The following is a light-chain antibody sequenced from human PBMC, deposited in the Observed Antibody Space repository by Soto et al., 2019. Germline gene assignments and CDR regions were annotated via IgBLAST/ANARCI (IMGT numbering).Light chain of an antibody. CDR1: QDISNY. CDR2: DAS. J-gene: IGKJ4*01. Sequence: EIVLTQSPSSLSASVGDRVTITCQASQDISNYLNWYQQKPGKAPKLLIYDASNLETGVPSRFSGSGSGTDFTFTISSLQPEDIATYYCQQYDNLPALTFGGGTKVEIK. CDR3: QQYDNLPALT. V-gene: IGKV1-33*01.